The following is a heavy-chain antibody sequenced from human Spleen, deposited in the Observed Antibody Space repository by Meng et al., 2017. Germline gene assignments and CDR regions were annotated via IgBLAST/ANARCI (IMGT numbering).Heavy chain of an antibody. CDR2: INPDRGGT. J-gene: IGHJ4*02. Sequence: QVQLVQSGAEVKKPGASVKVSCKSSGHTFTGYYIHWVRQAPGQGLEWMGWINPDRGGTNTAQKFQGRVTLTWDTSSSTAYMELSGLRSDDTAMYYCARDEDISAAGKLFGDYWGQGTLVTVSS. CDR3: ARDEDISAAGKLFGDY. CDR1: GHTFTGYY. D-gene: IGHD6-13*01. V-gene: IGHV1-2*02.